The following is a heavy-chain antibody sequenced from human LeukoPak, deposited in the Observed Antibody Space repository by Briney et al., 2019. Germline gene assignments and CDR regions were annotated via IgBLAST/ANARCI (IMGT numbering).Heavy chain of an antibody. D-gene: IGHD3-9*01. V-gene: IGHV3-48*04. CDR2: ISSSSDKI. J-gene: IGHJ3*02. CDR1: GFTFSTYN. Sequence: GGSLRLSCGGSGFTFSTYNMHWVRQAPGKGLEWVSYISSSSDKIYYADSVKGRFTISRDNAKNSLSLQMNSLRAEDTAVYYCARDMGHSLTGYPEAFDIWGQGTIVTVSS. CDR3: ARDMGHSLTGYPEAFDI.